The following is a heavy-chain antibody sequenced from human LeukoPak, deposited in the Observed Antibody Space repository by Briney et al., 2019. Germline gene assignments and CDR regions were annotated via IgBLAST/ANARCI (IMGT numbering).Heavy chain of an antibody. Sequence: GASVKVSCKASGYTFTSYGISWVRQAPGQGLEWMGWISAYNGNTNYAQKLQGRVTMTTDTSTSTAYMELRSLRSDDTAVYYCASRASPYQRDAFYIWGQGTMVTVSS. CDR2: ISAYNGNT. D-gene: IGHD2-2*01. J-gene: IGHJ3*02. CDR1: GYTFTSYG. CDR3: ASRASPYQRDAFYI. V-gene: IGHV1-18*01.